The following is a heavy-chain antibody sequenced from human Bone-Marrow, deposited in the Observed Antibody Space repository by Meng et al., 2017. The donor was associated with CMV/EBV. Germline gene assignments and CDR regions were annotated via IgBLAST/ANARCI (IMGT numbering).Heavy chain of an antibody. CDR2: IYHSGST. J-gene: IGHJ6*02. CDR3: ARQARPQDYYYYYGMDV. CDR1: GGSFSGYY. D-gene: IGHD6-25*01. V-gene: IGHV4-34*01. Sequence: SETLSLTCAVYGGSFSGYYWSWIRQPPGKGLEWIGSIYHSGSTYYNPSLKSRVTISVDTSKNQFSLKLSSVTAADTAVYYCARQARPQDYYYYYGMDVWGQGTTVTVSS.